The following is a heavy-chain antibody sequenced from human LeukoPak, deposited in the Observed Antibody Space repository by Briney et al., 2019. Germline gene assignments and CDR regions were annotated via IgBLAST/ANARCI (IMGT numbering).Heavy chain of an antibody. Sequence: PSETLSLTCTVSGGSISSSSYYWGWIRQPPGTGLEWIGSIYYSGSTYYNPSLKSRVTISVDTSKNQFSLKLSSVTAADTAVYYCAGRGTLVGATLLDPWGQGTLVTVSS. CDR3: AGRGTLVGATLLDP. V-gene: IGHV4-39*01. CDR1: GGSISSSSYY. D-gene: IGHD1-26*01. CDR2: IYYSGST. J-gene: IGHJ5*02.